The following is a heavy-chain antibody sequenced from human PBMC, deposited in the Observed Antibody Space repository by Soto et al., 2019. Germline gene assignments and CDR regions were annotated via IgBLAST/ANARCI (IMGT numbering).Heavy chain of an antibody. D-gene: IGHD3-16*01. CDR1: GGSISSPRDY. CDR3: ARHGLTAYMAYYFDF. V-gene: IGHV4-39*01. CDR2: IYYSGST. Sequence: PSETLSLTCTVSGGSISSPRDYWAWIRQSPGRGLEWIGSIYYSGSTYYSPSLKSRISLSVDTSKNQFSLTLTSVTAADTAVYFCARHGLTAYMAYYFDFWGQGTLVTVSS. J-gene: IGHJ4*02.